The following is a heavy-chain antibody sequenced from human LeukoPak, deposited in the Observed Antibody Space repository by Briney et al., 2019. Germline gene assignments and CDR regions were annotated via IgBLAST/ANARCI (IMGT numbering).Heavy chain of an antibody. J-gene: IGHJ4*02. D-gene: IGHD2-2*01. CDR2: IYYSGRT. V-gene: IGHV4-39*01. CDR1: GGSISSSSYY. Sequence: SETLSLTCTVSGGSISSSSYYWGWIRQPPGKGLEWIGSIYYSGRTSYNPSLKSRVTISVDTSKNQFSLKLNSVTAADTAVYYCARICSSTSCLIDYWGQGTLVTVSS. CDR3: ARICSSTSCLIDY.